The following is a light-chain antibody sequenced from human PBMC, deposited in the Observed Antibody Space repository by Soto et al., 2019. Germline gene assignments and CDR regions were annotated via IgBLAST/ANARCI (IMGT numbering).Light chain of an antibody. CDR2: GAS. CDR1: QSVSSN. CDR3: QQYNNWPPDRT. Sequence: EIVMTHSPATLSVSPGERATLSCRASQSVSSNLAWYQQKPGQAPRLLIYGASTRATGIPARFSGSGSGTEFTLTISSLQSEDFAMYFCQQYNNWPPDRTFGQGTKVEIK. J-gene: IGKJ1*01. V-gene: IGKV3-15*01.